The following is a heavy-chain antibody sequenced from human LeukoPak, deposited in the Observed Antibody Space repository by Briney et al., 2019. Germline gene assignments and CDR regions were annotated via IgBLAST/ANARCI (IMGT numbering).Heavy chain of an antibody. CDR3: ARHVGYGYGSLDN. CDR1: GCSINNNGYY. V-gene: IGHV4-39*01. J-gene: IGHJ4*02. Sequence: SETLSLTCTFSGCSINNNGYYWGWIRQPPGKGLEWIANIYHSGSSYYHPSLKSRVTISVDTSKNYLSLRLDSVTAADTAVYYCARHVGYGYGSLDNWGQGILVSVSS. CDR2: IYHSGSS. D-gene: IGHD5-18*01.